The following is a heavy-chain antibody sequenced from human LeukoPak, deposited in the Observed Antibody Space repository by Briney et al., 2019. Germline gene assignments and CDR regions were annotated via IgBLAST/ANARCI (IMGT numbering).Heavy chain of an antibody. CDR2: IYWDDDM. Sequence: SGPTLVKPTQTLTLTCTFSGFSLSTSGVGVGWIRQPPGKALEWLALIYWDDDMRYSPSLKSRLTITKDTSKNQVVLTMTNMDPVDTATYYCAHVVMTTVTNYFDYWGQGTLVTVSS. D-gene: IGHD4-17*01. CDR3: AHVVMTTVTNYFDY. V-gene: IGHV2-5*02. CDR1: GFSLSTSGVG. J-gene: IGHJ4*02.